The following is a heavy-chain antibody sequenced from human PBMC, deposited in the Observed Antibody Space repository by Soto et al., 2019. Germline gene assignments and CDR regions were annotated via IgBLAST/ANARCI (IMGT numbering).Heavy chain of an antibody. Sequence: SETLSLTCAVYAGSSSGYYWSWIRQPPGKGMEWIGESSRSGRTNYNPSRKSRLTISVDTSKNQFSLKVNSVTAADTAVYYCARGGGRGYSYGYGSRDDAFTLWGQGTMVTVSS. CDR3: ARGGGRGYSYGYGSRDDAFTL. CDR1: AGSSSGYY. J-gene: IGHJ3*01. V-gene: IGHV4-34*01. D-gene: IGHD5-18*01. CDR2: SSRSGRT.